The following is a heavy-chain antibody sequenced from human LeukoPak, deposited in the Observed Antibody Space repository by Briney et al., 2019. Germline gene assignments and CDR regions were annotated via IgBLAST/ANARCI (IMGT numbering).Heavy chain of an antibody. D-gene: IGHD6-19*01. CDR1: GFTFSSYS. CDR3: ARRGTIAVPVFWFDP. Sequence: PGGSLRLSCAASGFTFSSYSMNWVRQAPGKGLEWVSSISSSSSYIYYADSVKGRFTISRDNAKNSLYLQMNSLRAEDTAVYYCARRGTIAVPVFWFDPWGQGTLVIVSS. CDR2: ISSSSSYI. J-gene: IGHJ5*02. V-gene: IGHV3-21*01.